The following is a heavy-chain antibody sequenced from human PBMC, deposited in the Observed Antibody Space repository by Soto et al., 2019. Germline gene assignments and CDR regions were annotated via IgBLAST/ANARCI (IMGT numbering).Heavy chain of an antibody. CDR3: ANSPDRLVRGYFDY. V-gene: IGHV3-23*01. J-gene: IGHJ4*02. CDR2: ISGSGGST. CDR1: GFTFSSYA. Sequence: HPGGSLSLSCAASGFTFSSYAMSWVRQAPGKGLEWVSAISGSGGSTYYADSVKGRFTISRDNSKNTLYLQMNSLRAEDTAVYYCANSPDRLVRGYFDYWGQGTLVTVSS. D-gene: IGHD3-10*01.